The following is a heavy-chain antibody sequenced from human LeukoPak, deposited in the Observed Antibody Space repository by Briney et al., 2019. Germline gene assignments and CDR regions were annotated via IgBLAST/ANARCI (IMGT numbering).Heavy chain of an antibody. CDR2: ISGSGGST. CDR3: AKNKDWNDEELDY. J-gene: IGHJ4*02. D-gene: IGHD1-1*01. V-gene: IGHV3-23*01. CDR1: VFTFSIYA. Sequence: GGSLRLLCAASVFTFSIYAMSGVRGARGRGLEGVSAISGSGGSTYYADSVKGRFTISRDNSKNTLYLQMNSLRAEDTAVYYCAKNKDWNDEELDYWGQGTLVTVSS.